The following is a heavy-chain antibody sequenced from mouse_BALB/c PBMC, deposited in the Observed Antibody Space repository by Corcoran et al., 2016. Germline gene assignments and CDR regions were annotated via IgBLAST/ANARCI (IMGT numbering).Heavy chain of an antibody. Sequence: QVQLQQSGPELVKPGASVKMSCKASGYTFTDYVISWVKQRPGQGLEWIGEIYPGSGSTYYNEKFKDKATLTADKSSNTAYMQLSSLTSEDSAVYFCASPYYFDYWDQGTTLTVSS. V-gene: IGHV1-77*01. CDR2: IYPGSGST. CDR1: GYTFTDYV. J-gene: IGHJ2*01. CDR3: ASPYYFDY.